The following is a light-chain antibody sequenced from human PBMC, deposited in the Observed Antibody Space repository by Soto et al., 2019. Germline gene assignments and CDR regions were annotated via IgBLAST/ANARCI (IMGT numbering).Light chain of an antibody. J-gene: IGLJ1*01. Sequence: QSALTQPASVSGSPGQSITISCTGTSSDVGAYNYVSWYQQHPGKAPKLMIYDVSHRPSGVPHRFSGSKSGNTASLTISGLQAEDEADYYCGSYTTSSNYVFGTGTKV. CDR2: DVS. V-gene: IGLV2-14*01. CDR1: SSDVGAYNY. CDR3: GSYTTSSNYV.